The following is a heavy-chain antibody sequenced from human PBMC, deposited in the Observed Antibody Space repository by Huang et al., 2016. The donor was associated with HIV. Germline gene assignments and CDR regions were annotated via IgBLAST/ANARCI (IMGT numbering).Heavy chain of an antibody. J-gene: IGHJ6*03. V-gene: IGHV1-8*01. CDR2: MNPKSGHT. CDR3: VRGTRYGDYGLRHYYYYMDV. CDR1: GYTFSSHD. Sequence: QVQLVQSGAEVKTPGASVKVSCKASGYTFSSHDINWVRQAPGQGLEWMGWMNPKSGHTGYSQKFQGRVNITRSTSITTAYMELSSLGSADTAVYYCVRGTRYGDYGLRHYYYYMDVWGKGTTVTVSS. D-gene: IGHD4-17*01.